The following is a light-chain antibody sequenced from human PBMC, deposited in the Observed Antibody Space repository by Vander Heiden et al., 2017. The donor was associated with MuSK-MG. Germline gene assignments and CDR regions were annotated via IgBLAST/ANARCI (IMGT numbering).Light chain of an antibody. V-gene: IGLV2-23*02. CDR3: CSYAGSSTWV. J-gene: IGLJ3*02. CDR2: EVS. CDR1: ISDVAGYNL. Sequence: QSALTQPASVSASPGQSITISFSGTISDVAGYNLFAWYQQHPGKAPKLIIYEVSKRPSGVSNRFSGSKSGNTASLTISGLQAEDEADYYCCSYAGSSTWVFGGGTKLTVL.